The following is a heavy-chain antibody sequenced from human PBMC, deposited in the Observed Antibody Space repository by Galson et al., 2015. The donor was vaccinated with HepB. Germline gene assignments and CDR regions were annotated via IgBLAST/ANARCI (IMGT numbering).Heavy chain of an antibody. CDR1: GFTYSSYA. CDR3: ARDSVPTGSSWNDDYFDY. J-gene: IGHJ4*02. D-gene: IGHD6-13*01. CDR2: ISCDGRNQ. Sequence: SLRLSCAASGFTYSSYAMHWVRQAPGKGLEWVAVISCDGRNQYYADSVKGRFTISRDKSKNTLYLLMNSLRAEDTAVYYCARDSVPTGSSWNDDYFDYWGQGTLVTVSS. V-gene: IGHV3-30*04.